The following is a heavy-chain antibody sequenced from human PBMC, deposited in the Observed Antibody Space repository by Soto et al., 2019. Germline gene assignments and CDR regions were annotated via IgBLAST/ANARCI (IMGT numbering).Heavy chain of an antibody. CDR1: GFTFSSYA. V-gene: IGHV3-23*01. J-gene: IGHJ4*02. Sequence: EVQLLESGGGLVQPGGSLRLSCAASGFTFSSYAMSWVRQAPGKGLERVSVISGSGGSTYYADSVKGRFTISRDNSKNTLYQHVDSLGAEDTAVYYCAKRGSGSYYIDWGQGTLVTVCS. D-gene: IGHD1-26*01. CDR3: AKRGSGSYYID. CDR2: ISGSGGST.